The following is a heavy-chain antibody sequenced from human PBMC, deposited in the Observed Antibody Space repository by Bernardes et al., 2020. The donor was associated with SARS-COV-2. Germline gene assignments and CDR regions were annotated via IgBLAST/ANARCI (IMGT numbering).Heavy chain of an antibody. V-gene: IGHV3-7*01. D-gene: IGHD3-22*01. CDR1: GFTFSDYW. J-gene: IGHJ2*01. CDR3: ARDPITMILSHYSNDDWFFDL. Sequence: GGSLRLSCTASGFTFSDYWMSWVRQAPGKGLEWVAIIKQDGSEKYYVDSVTGRFTISRDNAKNSLYLQMNSLRADDTAVFYCARDPITMILSHYSNDDWFFDLWGRGTLVTVSS. CDR2: IKQDGSEK.